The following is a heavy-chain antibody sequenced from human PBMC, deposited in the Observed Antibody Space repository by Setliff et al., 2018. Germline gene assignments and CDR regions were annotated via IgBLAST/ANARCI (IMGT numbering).Heavy chain of an antibody. V-gene: IGHV4-59*11. CDR3: ARVFYYGSGSYLYYFDS. J-gene: IGHJ4*02. CDR1: GGSISSHY. D-gene: IGHD3-10*01. CDR2: ILYSGST. Sequence: ETLSLTCTVSGGSISSHYWNWIRQPPGKGLEWIGYILYSGSTNYNPSLKSRVTISVDTSKNQFSLKLSSVTAADTAVYYCARVFYYGSGSYLYYFDSWGQGALVTVSS.